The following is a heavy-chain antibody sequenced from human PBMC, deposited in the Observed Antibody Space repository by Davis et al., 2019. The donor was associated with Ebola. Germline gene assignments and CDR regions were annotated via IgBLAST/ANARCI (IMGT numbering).Heavy chain of an antibody. Sequence: PGGSLRLSCAVYGGSFSDYYWSWIRQPPGQGLEWIGEIHPSGSTNYNPSLASRVSISVDTSKNQFSLNLSSVTAADTAVYYCARVPISGTYYSAASDIWGQGTMVTVSS. CDR3: ARVPISGTYYSAASDI. V-gene: IGHV4-34*01. CDR1: GGSFSDYY. CDR2: IHPSGST. D-gene: IGHD1-26*01. J-gene: IGHJ3*02.